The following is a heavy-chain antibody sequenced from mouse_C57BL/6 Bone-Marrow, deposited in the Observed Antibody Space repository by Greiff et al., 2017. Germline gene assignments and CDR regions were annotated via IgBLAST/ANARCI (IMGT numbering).Heavy chain of an antibody. CDR2: IYPRSGNT. V-gene: IGHV1-81*01. J-gene: IGHJ3*01. CDR1: GYTFTSYG. Sequence: QVQLKESGAELARPGASVKLSCKASGYTFTSYGISWVKQRTGQGLEWIGEIYPRSGNTYYNEKFKGKATLTADKSSSTAYMELRSLTSEDSAVYVCARMGRFAYWGQGTLVTVSA. CDR3: ARMGRFAY.